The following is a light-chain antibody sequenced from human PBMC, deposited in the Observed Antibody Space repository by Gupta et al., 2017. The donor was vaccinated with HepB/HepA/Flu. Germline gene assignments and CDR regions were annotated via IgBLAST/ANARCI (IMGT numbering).Light chain of an antibody. Sequence: EIVLTQSPGTLSLSPGERATLSCRASQSVSSNYLAWYQQKPGQAPRLLIYGASSRATGIPDRFSGSGSGTDFTLTISRLEPVDFAVYYCQQYGSSPPHTFGQGTKVEIK. V-gene: IGKV3-20*01. CDR1: QSVSSNY. J-gene: IGKJ2*01. CDR2: GAS. CDR3: QQYGSSPPHT.